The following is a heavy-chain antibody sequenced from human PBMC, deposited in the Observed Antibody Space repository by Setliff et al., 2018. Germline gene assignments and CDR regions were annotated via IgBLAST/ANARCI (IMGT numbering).Heavy chain of an antibody. D-gene: IGHD2-2*01. CDR2: INTNTGNP. Sequence: ASVKVSCKASGYSFSTYAMSWIRQAPGQGLEWTGWINTNTGNPTYAQGFTGRFVFSLDTSVSTAYLQISSLKAEDTAIYYCARSSISCYYACNYNYMDVWGKGTTVTVSS. V-gene: IGHV7-4-1*02. CDR1: GYSFSTYA. J-gene: IGHJ6*03. CDR3: ARSSISCYYACNYNYMDV.